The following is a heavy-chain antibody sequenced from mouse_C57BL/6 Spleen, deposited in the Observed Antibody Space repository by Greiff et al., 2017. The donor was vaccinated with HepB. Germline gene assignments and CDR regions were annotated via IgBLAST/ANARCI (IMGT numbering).Heavy chain of an antibody. CDR1: GFTFSDYG. V-gene: IGHV5-17*01. J-gene: IGHJ2*01. D-gene: IGHD4-1*01. CDR2: ISSGSSTN. Sequence: EVKLVESGGGLVKPGGSLKLSCAASGFTFSDYGMHWVRQAPEKGLEWVAYISSGSSTNYYADTVKGRFTISRDNAKNTLFLQMTSLRSEDTAMYYCATANWDRGYYFDYWGQGTTLTVSS. CDR3: ATANWDRGYYFDY.